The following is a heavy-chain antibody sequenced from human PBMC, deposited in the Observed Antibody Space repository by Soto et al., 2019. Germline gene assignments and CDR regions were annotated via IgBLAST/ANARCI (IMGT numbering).Heavy chain of an antibody. V-gene: IGHV4-39*01. CDR2: IYYSGST. Sequence: SETLSLTCTAPGGSISISSSYWGGFRQPPGKGLEWIGSIYYSGSTYYNPSLKSRVTISVDTSKNQFSLKLSSVTAADTAVYYCARYPLTTVTIDYWGQGTLVTVS. D-gene: IGHD4-17*01. J-gene: IGHJ4*02. CDR1: GGSISISSSY. CDR3: ARYPLTTVTIDY.